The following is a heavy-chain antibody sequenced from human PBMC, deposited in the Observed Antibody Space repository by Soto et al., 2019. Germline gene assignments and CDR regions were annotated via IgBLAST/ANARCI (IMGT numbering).Heavy chain of an antibody. Sequence: ASVKVSCKAFGYTFNAFYMHWVRQAPGQGLEWMGVINPSGDGTSYAQKFQGRVTMTRDTSTSTVHMELSSLRSEDTAVYYCARVALGYDHADVWGQGTTVTVYS. CDR1: GYTFNAFY. CDR3: ARVALGYDHADV. J-gene: IGHJ6*02. CDR2: INPSGDGT. D-gene: IGHD6-13*01. V-gene: IGHV1-46*02.